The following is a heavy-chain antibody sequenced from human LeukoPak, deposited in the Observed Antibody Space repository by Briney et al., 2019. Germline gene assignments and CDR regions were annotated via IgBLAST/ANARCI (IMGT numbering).Heavy chain of an antibody. Sequence: SETLSLTCTVSGGSISSYYWSWGRQPPGKGLEWIGYIYYSGSTNYNPSLKSQVTISVDTSKNQFSLKLNSVTAADTAVYYCARDVSGSSSWSDFDYWGQGTLVTVSS. D-gene: IGHD6-13*01. CDR2: IYYSGST. V-gene: IGHV4-59*01. CDR3: ARDVSGSSSWSDFDY. J-gene: IGHJ4*02. CDR1: GGSISSYY.